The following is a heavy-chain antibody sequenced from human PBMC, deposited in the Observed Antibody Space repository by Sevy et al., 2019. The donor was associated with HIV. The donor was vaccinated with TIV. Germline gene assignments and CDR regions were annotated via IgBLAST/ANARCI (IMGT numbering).Heavy chain of an antibody. CDR2: ISASGSTT. J-gene: IGHJ4*02. CDR3: AKLPEYARSFDY. Sequence: GSLRLSCAVSGFNFNIFAMNWVRQSPGKGLEWVSSISASGSTTFYADSVEGRFTISRDNSKKTLYLQMNSLRAEDTAVYYCAKLPEYARSFDYWGQGAVVTVSS. CDR1: GFNFNIFA. D-gene: IGHD2-2*01. V-gene: IGHV3-23*01.